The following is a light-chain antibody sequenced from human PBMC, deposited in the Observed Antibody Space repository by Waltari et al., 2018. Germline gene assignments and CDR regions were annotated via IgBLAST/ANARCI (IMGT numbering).Light chain of an antibody. CDR2: DEG. CDR1: NTGRNN. V-gene: IGLV3-21*02. Sequence: SYVLTQPPHASVAPGQTAGLSCDGNNTGRNNAHWYQQKPGQAPVLVGYDEGDRPSGIPDRFSGSNSGNTATLTISRVEAGDEADYYCQVWDSGSDHYVFGTVTKVTVL. CDR3: QVWDSGSDHYV. J-gene: IGLJ1*01.